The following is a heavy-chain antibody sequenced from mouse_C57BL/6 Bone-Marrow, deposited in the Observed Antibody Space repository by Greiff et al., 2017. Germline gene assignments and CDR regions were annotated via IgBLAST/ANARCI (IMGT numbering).Heavy chain of an antibody. CDR3: GRKRKINTVVFDY. Sequence: VQLQQSGAELVKPGASVKLSCQASGYTFTSSWMHWVTQRPGQGLEWIGMIHPNSGSTNYNEKFKSKATLTVDKSSSTAYMQLSSLTSDDSAVYYCGRKRKINTVVFDYWGQGTTLTVAS. V-gene: IGHV1-64*01. CDR1: GYTFTSSW. D-gene: IGHD1-1*01. CDR2: IHPNSGST. J-gene: IGHJ2*01.